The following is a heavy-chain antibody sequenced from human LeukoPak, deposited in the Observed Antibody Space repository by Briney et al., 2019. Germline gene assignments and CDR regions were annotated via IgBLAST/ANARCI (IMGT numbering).Heavy chain of an antibody. J-gene: IGHJ4*02. CDR3: ARDGRNYYDRSGYYSALAY. V-gene: IGHV3-23*01. D-gene: IGHD3-22*01. CDR1: GFTFSSYA. CDR2: IRGSGSGT. Sequence: PGGSLRLSCAASGFTFSSYAMTWVRQAPGKGLEWVSSIRGSGSGTDYADSVEGRFTISRDNSKNTLYLQMNSLRADDTAVYYCARDGRNYYDRSGYYSALAYWGQGTLVTVSS.